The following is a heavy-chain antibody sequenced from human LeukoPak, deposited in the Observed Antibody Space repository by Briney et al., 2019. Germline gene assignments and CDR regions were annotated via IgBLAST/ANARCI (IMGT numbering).Heavy chain of an antibody. D-gene: IGHD2-15*01. CDR1: GFTFSSYS. V-gene: IGHV3-21*01. J-gene: IGHJ4*02. Sequence: GGSLRLSCAASGFTFSSYSMNWVRQAPGKGLEWVSSISSSSSYIYYADSVKGRFTISRDNAKNSLYLQMNSLRAEDTAVYYCARAPGQIVVVVAAPVDYWGQGTLVTVSS. CDR2: ISSSSSYI. CDR3: ARAPGQIVVVVAAPVDY.